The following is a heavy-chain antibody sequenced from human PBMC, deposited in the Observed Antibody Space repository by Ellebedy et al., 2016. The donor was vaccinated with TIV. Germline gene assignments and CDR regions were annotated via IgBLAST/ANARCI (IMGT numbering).Heavy chain of an antibody. CDR1: GGSISSYY. V-gene: IGHV4-59*08. Sequence: SETLSLTCTVSGGSISSYYWSWIRQPPGKGLEWIGYIYYSGSTNYNPSLKSRVTISVDTSKNQFSLKLSSVTAADTAVYYCARGAGDDSSGYPLDYWGQGTLVTVSS. J-gene: IGHJ4*02. D-gene: IGHD3-22*01. CDR3: ARGAGDDSSGYPLDY. CDR2: IYYSGST.